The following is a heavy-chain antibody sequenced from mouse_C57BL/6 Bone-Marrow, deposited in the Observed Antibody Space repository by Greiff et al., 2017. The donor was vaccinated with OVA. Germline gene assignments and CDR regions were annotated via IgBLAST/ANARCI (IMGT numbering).Heavy chain of an antibody. J-gene: IGHJ3*01. D-gene: IGHD1-1*01. CDR3: ARRDYGSSLGFAY. Sequence: QVQLKESGAELVKPGASVKMSCKASGYTFTSYWITWVKQRPGQGLEWIGDIYPGSGSTNYNEKFKSKATLTVDTSSSTAYMQLSSLTSEDSAVYYCARRDYGSSLGFAYWGQGTLVTVSA. CDR2: IYPGSGST. CDR1: GYTFTSYW. V-gene: IGHV1-55*01.